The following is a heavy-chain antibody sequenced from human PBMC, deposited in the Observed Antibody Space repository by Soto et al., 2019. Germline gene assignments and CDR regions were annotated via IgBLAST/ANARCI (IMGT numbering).Heavy chain of an antibody. Sequence: SETLSLXCTVSGGSISSYYWSWIRQPPGKGLEWIGYIYYSGSTNYNPSLKSRVTISVDTSKNQFSLKLSSVTAADTAVYYCARAGYCSGGSCYKRLDYWGQGTLVTVSS. V-gene: IGHV4-59*01. CDR1: GGSISSYY. CDR2: IYYSGST. J-gene: IGHJ4*02. D-gene: IGHD2-15*01. CDR3: ARAGYCSGGSCYKRLDY.